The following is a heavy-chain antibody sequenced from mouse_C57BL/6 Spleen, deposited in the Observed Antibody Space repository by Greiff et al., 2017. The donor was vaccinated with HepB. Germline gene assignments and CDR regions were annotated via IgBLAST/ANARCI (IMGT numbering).Heavy chain of an antibody. Sequence: VQLKESGPELVKPGASVKMSCKASGYTFTDYYMHWVKQSHGKSLEWIGYIYPNNGGNGYNQKFKGKATLTVDKYSSTAYMELRSLTSEDSAVYYCARSDYGNYYAWFAYWGQGTLVTVSA. V-gene: IGHV1-34*01. J-gene: IGHJ3*01. CDR1: GYTFTDYY. CDR2: IYPNNGGN. CDR3: ARSDYGNYYAWFAY. D-gene: IGHD2-1*01.